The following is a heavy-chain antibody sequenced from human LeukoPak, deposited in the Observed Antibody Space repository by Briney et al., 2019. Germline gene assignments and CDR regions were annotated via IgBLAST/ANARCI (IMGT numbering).Heavy chain of an antibody. V-gene: IGHV1-3*01. CDR3: ARDPAGY. CDR2: INAGNGIT. CDR1: GYTFTSYA. J-gene: IGHJ4*02. Sequence: ASVKVSCKASGYTFTSYAMHWVRQAPGQRLEWMGWINAGNGITKYSQKFQGRVTITRDTSASTAYMELSSLRSEDTAVYYCARDPAGYWGQGTLVTVSS.